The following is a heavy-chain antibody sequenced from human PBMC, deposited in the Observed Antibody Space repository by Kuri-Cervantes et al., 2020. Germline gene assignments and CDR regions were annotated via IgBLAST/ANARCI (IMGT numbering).Heavy chain of an antibody. D-gene: IGHD1-26*01. CDR2: IYSGGST. Sequence: ETLSLTCAASGFTVSSNYMSWVRQAPGKGLEWVSVIYSGGSTYYADSVKGRFTISRDNSKNTLYLQMNSLRAEDTAVYYCARDGSVGADYYYYGMDVWGQGTTVTVSS. J-gene: IGHJ6*02. CDR1: GFTVSSNY. V-gene: IGHV3-53*05. CDR3: ARDGSVGADYYYYGMDV.